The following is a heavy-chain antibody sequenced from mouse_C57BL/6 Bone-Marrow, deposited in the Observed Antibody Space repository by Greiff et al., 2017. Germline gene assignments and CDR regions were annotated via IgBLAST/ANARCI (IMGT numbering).Heavy chain of an antibody. J-gene: IGHJ4*01. V-gene: IGHV1-69*01. CDR1: GYTFTSYW. D-gene: IGHD2-1*01. CDR3: ALYGNYEVAMDY. CDR2: IDPSDSYT. Sequence: VQLQQPGAELVMPGASVKLSCKASGYTFTSYWMHWVKQRPGQGLEWIGEIDPSDSYTNYNQKFKGKSTLTVDKSSSTAYMPLSSLTSEDSAVYYCALYGNYEVAMDYWGQGTSVTVSS.